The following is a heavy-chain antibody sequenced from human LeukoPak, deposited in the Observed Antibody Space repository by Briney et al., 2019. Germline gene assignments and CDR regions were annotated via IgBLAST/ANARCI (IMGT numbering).Heavy chain of an antibody. CDR1: GFTFSSYS. Sequence: PGGSLRLSCAASGFTFSSYSMNWVRQAPGKGLEWVSSISSSSSYIYYADSVKGRFTISRDNAKNSLCLQMNSLRAEDTAVYYCARDRYYDSSGYSPFDYWGQGTLVTVSS. CDR2: ISSSSSYI. V-gene: IGHV3-21*01. J-gene: IGHJ4*02. D-gene: IGHD3-22*01. CDR3: ARDRYYDSSGYSPFDY.